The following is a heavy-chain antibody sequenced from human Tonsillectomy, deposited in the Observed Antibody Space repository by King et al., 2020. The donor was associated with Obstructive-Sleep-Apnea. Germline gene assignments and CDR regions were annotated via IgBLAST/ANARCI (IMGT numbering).Heavy chain of an antibody. J-gene: IGHJ3*02. Sequence: LQLQESGPGLVKPSETLSLTCTVSGGSISSSSYYWCWIRQPPGKGLEWIGSIYYSGNTYYNPSLKSRVTISVDTSKNQFSLKLRSVTAADTAVDYCARDDERYYDSSGLCAFDIWGQGTMVTVSS. D-gene: IGHD3-22*01. V-gene: IGHV4-39*07. CDR3: ARDDERYYDSSGLCAFDI. CDR2: IYYSGNT. CDR1: GGSISSSSYY.